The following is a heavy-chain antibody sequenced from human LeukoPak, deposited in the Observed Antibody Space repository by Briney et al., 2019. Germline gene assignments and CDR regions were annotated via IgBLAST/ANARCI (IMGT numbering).Heavy chain of an antibody. CDR2: INWNGGST. J-gene: IGHJ4*02. D-gene: IGHD1-26*01. CDR1: GFTFDDYG. Sequence: GGSLRLSCAASGFTFDDYGMSWVRHAPGKGLEWVSGINWNGGSTGYADSVKGRFTISRDNAKNSLYLQMNSLRAEDTALYYCARWTSGSYSSTAFDYWGQGTLVTVSS. V-gene: IGHV3-20*04. CDR3: ARWTSGSYSSTAFDY.